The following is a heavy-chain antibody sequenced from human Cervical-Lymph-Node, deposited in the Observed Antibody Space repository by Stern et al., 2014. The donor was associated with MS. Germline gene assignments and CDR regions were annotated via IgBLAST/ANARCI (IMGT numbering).Heavy chain of an antibody. CDR1: GFTFSSYG. CDR3: ARDGPDSSGYYWFWDY. D-gene: IGHD3-22*01. Sequence: VQLVESGGGVVQPGRSLRLSCAASGFTFSSYGMHWVRQAPSKGLEWVAVIWYDGSNKYYADSVKGRFTISRDNSKNTLYLQMNSLRAEDTAVYYCARDGPDSSGYYWFWDYWGQGTLVTVSS. CDR2: IWYDGSNK. J-gene: IGHJ4*02. V-gene: IGHV3-33*01.